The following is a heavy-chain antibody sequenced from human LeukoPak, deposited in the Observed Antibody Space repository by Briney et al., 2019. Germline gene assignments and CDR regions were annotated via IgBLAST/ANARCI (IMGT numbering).Heavy chain of an antibody. J-gene: IGHJ4*02. CDR2: ISYDGSNK. Sequence: GGSLRLSCAASGFTFSSYSMNWVRQAPGKGLEWVAVISYDGSNKYYADSVKGRFTISRDNSKNTLYLQMNSLRAEDTAVYYCARDHYYGSGSYSDYWGQGTLVTVSS. CDR1: GFTFSSYS. CDR3: ARDHYYGSGSYSDY. V-gene: IGHV3-30*03. D-gene: IGHD3-10*01.